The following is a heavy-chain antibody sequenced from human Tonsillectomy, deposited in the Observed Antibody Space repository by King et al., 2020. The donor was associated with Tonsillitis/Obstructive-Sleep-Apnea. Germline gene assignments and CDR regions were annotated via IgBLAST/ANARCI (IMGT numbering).Heavy chain of an antibody. CDR1: GFTFDDYA. Sequence: VQLVESGGGLVQPGRSLRLSCAASGFTFDDYAMHWVRQAPGKGLEWVSGISWNSGSIGYADSVKGRFTIYREKAKNALYRQMNSLRAEEPALYYCAKAIYSYGAYYYFYMDVWGKGTTVSVSS. D-gene: IGHD5-18*01. V-gene: IGHV3-9*01. CDR3: AKAIYSYGAYYYFYMDV. CDR2: ISWNSGSI. J-gene: IGHJ6*03.